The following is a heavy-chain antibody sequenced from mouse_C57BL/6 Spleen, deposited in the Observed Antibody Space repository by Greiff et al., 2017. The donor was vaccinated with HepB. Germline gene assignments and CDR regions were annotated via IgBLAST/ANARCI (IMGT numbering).Heavy chain of an antibody. CDR2: ISYDGSN. V-gene: IGHV3-6*01. D-gene: IGHD2-1*01. CDR3: ASIYYGNWYFDV. J-gene: IGHJ1*03. Sequence: EESGPGLVKPSQSLSLTCSVTGYSITSGYYWNWIRQFPGNKLEWMGYISYDGSNNYNPSLKNRISITRDTSKNQFFLKLNSVTTEDTATYYCASIYYGNWYFDVWGTGTTVTVSS. CDR1: GYSITSGYY.